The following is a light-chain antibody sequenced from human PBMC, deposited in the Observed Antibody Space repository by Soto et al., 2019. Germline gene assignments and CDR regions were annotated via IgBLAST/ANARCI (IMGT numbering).Light chain of an antibody. Sequence: EIVMTQSPATLSVSPGERATLSCRASQSVSNTLAWYQQKPGQAPRLLMNGASIRATGIPARFSGGGSGTQFTLTISSLQSEDFAVYYCQQYDNWPYTFGQGTKLEIK. CDR2: GAS. V-gene: IGKV3-15*01. CDR3: QQYDNWPYT. J-gene: IGKJ2*01. CDR1: QSVSNT.